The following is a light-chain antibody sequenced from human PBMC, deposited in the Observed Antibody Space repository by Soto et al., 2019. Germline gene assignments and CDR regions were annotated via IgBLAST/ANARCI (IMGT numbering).Light chain of an antibody. J-gene: IGKJ4*01. CDR3: QQSYSTPLT. CDR1: QGITSY. Sequence: IQLTQSPSSLSAPVGDRVTITCRASQGITSYLAWYQQRPGKAPGLLIYSASTLQSGVPSRFSGSGYGTDFSLTISSLQPEDFATYYCQQSYSTPLTFGGGTKVDIK. CDR2: SAS. V-gene: IGKV1-9*01.